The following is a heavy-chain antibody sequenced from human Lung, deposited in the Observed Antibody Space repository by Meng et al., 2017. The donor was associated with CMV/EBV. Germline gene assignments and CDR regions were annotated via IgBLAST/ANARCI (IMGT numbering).Heavy chain of an antibody. CDR1: GFTFSSYA. J-gene: IGHJ6*02. CDR2: ISYDGSNK. D-gene: IGHD3-3*01. V-gene: IGHV3-30*04. Sequence: SCAASGFTFSSYAMHWVRQAPGKGLEWVAVISYDGSNKYYADSVKGRFTISRDNSKNTLYLQMNSLRVEDTAVYYCTRGGGTISIFGVARIVGGMAVWGQGTXVTVSS. CDR3: TRGGGTISIFGVARIVGGMAV.